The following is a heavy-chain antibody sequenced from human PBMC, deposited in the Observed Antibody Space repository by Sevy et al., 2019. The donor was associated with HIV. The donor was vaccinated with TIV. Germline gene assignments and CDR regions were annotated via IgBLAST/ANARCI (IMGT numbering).Heavy chain of an antibody. D-gene: IGHD5-12*01. V-gene: IGHV1-2*02. CDR3: ARDLAGYDFMDSGLDF. J-gene: IGHJ3*01. CDR2: INPNSDPTSGGT. Sequence: ASVKVSCKTSGYRFIDYYIHWVRHAPGQGLEWVGWINPNSDPTSGGTKSAQQFQGRVAMTTDTLAGTVYMELKRLKSDDTAVYYCARDLAGYDFMDSGLDFWGQGTLVTVSS. CDR1: GYRFIDYY.